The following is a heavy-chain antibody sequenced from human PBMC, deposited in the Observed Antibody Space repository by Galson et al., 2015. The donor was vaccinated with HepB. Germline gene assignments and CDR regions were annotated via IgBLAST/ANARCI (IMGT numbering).Heavy chain of an antibody. CDR1: GYFFTHFG. Sequence: SVKVSCKASGYFFTHFGINWVRQAPGQGLEWMGWISADNGNTKYAQKFLGRVTMTTDTSTSTAYVEVRSLRSDDTAVYYCAREGLRGYYDSTGYFPFDYWGQGSLVTVSS. J-gene: IGHJ4*02. V-gene: IGHV1-18*01. D-gene: IGHD3-22*01. CDR2: ISADNGNT. CDR3: AREGLRGYYDSTGYFPFDY.